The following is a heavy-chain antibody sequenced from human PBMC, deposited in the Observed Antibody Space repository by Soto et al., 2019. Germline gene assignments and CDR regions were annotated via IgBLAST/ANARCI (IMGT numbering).Heavy chain of an antibody. CDR2: ISSSSINI. V-gene: IGHV3-21*01. J-gene: IGHJ6*02. D-gene: IGHD1-26*01. Sequence: EVQLVESGGGLVKPGGSLRLSCAASGFTFSNYNMNWVRQAPGKGLEWVSSISSSSINIYYADSVKVRFTISRDQAQNSRYLQMNRLRAEDTAVYYCARAASGSYRIGTKGMDVWGQGTTFT. CDR1: GFTFSNYN. CDR3: ARAASGSYRIGTKGMDV.